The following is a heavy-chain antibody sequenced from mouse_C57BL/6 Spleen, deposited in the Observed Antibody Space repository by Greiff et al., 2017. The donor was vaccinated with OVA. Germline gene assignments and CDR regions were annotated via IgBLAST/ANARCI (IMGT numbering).Heavy chain of an antibody. J-gene: IGHJ2*01. D-gene: IGHD4-1*01. V-gene: IGHV1-18*01. CDR1: GYTFTDYN. CDR2: INPNNGGT. CDR3: ARGTGTLFFDY. Sequence: EVQVVESGPELVKPGASVKIPCKASGYTFTDYNMDWVKQSHGKSLEWIGDINPNNGGTIYNQKFKGKATLTVDKSSSTAYMELRSLTSEDTAVYYCARGTGTLFFDYWGQGTTLTVSS.